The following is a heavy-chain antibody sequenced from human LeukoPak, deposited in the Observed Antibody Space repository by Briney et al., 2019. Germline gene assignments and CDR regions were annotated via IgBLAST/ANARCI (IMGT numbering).Heavy chain of an antibody. D-gene: IGHD5-24*01. J-gene: IGHJ4*02. CDR1: GFTFSSYG. V-gene: IGHV3-7*01. CDR3: ARLDEAFDN. Sequence: GGSLRLSCAASGFTFSSYGMHWVRQAPGKGLEWVANIKFDGNDIYYVDSVKGRFTISRDNAKNSLYLQMNSLRAEDTAVYYCARLDEAFDNWGQGTLVTVSS. CDR2: IKFDGNDI.